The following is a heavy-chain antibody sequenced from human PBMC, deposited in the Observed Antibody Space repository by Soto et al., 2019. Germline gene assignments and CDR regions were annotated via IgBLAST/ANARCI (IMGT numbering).Heavy chain of an antibody. CDR2: ISYDGSNK. J-gene: IGHJ4*02. CDR3: AKDMGLGYCSGGSCPISDYFDY. Sequence: QVQLVESGGGVVQPGRSLRLSCAASGFTFSSYGMHWVRQAPGKGLEWVAVISYDGSNKYYADSVKGRFTISRDNSKNTLYLQMNSLRAEDTAVYYCAKDMGLGYCSGGSCPISDYFDYWGQGTLVTVSS. V-gene: IGHV3-30*18. D-gene: IGHD2-15*01. CDR1: GFTFSSYG.